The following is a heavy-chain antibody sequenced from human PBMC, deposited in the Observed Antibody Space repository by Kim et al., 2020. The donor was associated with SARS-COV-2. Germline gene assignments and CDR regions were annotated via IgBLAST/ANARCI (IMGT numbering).Heavy chain of an antibody. J-gene: IGHJ6*02. CDR1: GGSFSGYY. D-gene: IGHD2-15*01. CDR3: ARGRGKYCSGGSCPSAWRQWLVYYYYGMDV. Sequence: SETLSLTCAVYGGSFSGYYWSWIRQPPGKGLEWIGEINHSGSTNYNPSLKSRVTISVDTSKNQFSLKLSSVTAADTAVYYCARGRGKYCSGGSCPSAWRQWLVYYYYGMDVWGQGTTVTVSS. CDR2: INHSGST. V-gene: IGHV4-34*01.